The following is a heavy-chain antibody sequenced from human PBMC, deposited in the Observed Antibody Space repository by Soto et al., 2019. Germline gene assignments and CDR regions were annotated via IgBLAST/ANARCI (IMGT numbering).Heavy chain of an antibody. CDR2: ITRSGSNT. D-gene: IGHD6-6*01. J-gene: IGHJ5*02. CDR1: GFTFSGYN. V-gene: IGHV3-11*01. CDR3: ARRGTISSAHRCDR. Sequence: QVQLVESGGGLVKPGGSLRISCAAAGFTFSGYNMSWIRQAPVKGLEWVSYITRSGSNTFDAESVKGRFTISRDNTMNLLYLQMNSLSAEETAVYYCARRGTISSAHRCDRWGEGTRVPVSS.